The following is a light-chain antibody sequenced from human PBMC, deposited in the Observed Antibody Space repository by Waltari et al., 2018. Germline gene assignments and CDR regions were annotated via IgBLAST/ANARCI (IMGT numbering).Light chain of an antibody. CDR2: DDT. CDR3: HVWDSSSDPVV. Sequence: SYVLPQPPSVSVAPGQTARIPCRGNNIGKRTVHWYQQRPGQAPVLVVYDDTDRPSGIPERFSGSNSGDTATLTISRVEAGDEADYYCHVWDSSSDPVVFGGGTKLTVL. CDR1: NIGKRT. J-gene: IGLJ2*01. V-gene: IGLV3-21*02.